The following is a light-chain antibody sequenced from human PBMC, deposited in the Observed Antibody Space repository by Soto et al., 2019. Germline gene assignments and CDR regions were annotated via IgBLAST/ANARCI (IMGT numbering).Light chain of an antibody. CDR2: GVS. CDR3: SSYTTESSSV. Sequence: QSALTQPASVSGSPGQSINISCTGTSSDVGRYNYVSWYQQHPGKAPKLMVYGVSNRPSGVSYRFSGSKSGNTASLTISGLQAEDEADYYCSSYTTESSSVCGTGTQVTVL. CDR1: SSDVGRYNY. V-gene: IGLV2-14*01. J-gene: IGLJ1*01.